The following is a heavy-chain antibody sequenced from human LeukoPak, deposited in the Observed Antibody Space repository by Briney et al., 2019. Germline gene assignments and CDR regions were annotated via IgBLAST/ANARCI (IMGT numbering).Heavy chain of an antibody. D-gene: IGHD3-10*01. Sequence: SETLSLTCTVSDDSISNNNYYWGWIRQPPGKGLEWIGSIYYSGSTYYNPSLKSRVTISVDTSKNQFSLKLSSVTAADTAVYYCARARGEGFGGSNWFDPWGQGTLVTVSS. CDR3: ARARGEGFGGSNWFDP. V-gene: IGHV4-39*07. CDR1: DDSISNNNYY. J-gene: IGHJ5*02. CDR2: IYYSGST.